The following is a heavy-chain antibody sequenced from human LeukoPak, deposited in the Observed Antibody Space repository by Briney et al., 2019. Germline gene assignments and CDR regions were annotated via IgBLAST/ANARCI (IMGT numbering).Heavy chain of an antibody. D-gene: IGHD3-22*01. CDR3: AKSITMIVVVITTNAFDI. V-gene: IGHV3-23*01. CDR2: ISGSGGST. J-gene: IGHJ3*02. CDR1: GFTFSSYG. Sequence: GGSLRLSCAASGFTFSSYGMSWVRQAPGKGLEWVSAISGSGGSTYYADSVKGRFTISRDNSKNTLYLQMNSLRAEDTAVYYCAKSITMIVVVITTNAFDIWGQGTMVTVSS.